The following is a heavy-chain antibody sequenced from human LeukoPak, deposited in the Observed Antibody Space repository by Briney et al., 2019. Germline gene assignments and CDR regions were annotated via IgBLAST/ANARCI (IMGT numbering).Heavy chain of an antibody. V-gene: IGHV3-7*01. J-gene: IGHJ4*02. Sequence: PGGSLRLPCAASGFTFSSYWMSWVRQAPGKGLEWVANIKQDGSEKYYVDSVKGRFTISRDNAKNSLYLQMNSLRAEDTAVYYCARSRGSIAARPTLFDYWGQGTLVTVSS. CDR1: GFTFSSYW. CDR3: ARSRGSIAARPTLFDY. D-gene: IGHD6-6*01. CDR2: IKQDGSEK.